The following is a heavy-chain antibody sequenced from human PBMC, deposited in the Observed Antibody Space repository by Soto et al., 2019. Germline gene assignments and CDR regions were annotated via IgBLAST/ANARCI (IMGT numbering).Heavy chain of an antibody. CDR3: PTDSYSTMIVVRFAY. Sequence: GGSLRLSCAASCFTFSNAWINWVRQAPGKGLEWVGRIKSKTDGGTTDFAAPVKGRFAISRDDSKNMVYLQMNSLKTEDTGIYYCPTDSYSTMIVVRFAYWGHGTLVTVSS. D-gene: IGHD3-22*01. CDR2: IKSKTDGGTT. CDR1: CFTFSNAW. J-gene: IGHJ4*01. V-gene: IGHV3-15*07.